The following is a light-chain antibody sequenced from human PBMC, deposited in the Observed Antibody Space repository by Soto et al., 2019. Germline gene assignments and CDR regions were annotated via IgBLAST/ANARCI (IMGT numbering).Light chain of an antibody. CDR2: NTN. J-gene: IGLJ3*02. V-gene: IGLV8-61*01. CDR3: VLYMGSGIWV. CDR1: SGSVSSSYF. Sequence: QTVVTQEPSFSVSPGRTVTLTCGLTSGSVSSSYFPSWYQQTPGQSPRTLIYNTNIRSSGVPDRFSGSILGNKAALTITGAQADEEADYFCVLYMGSGIWVFGGGTKLTVL.